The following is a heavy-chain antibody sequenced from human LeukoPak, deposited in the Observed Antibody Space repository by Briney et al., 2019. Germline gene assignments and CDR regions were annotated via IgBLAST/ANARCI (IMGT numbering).Heavy chain of an antibody. Sequence: AESLKISCKGSENSFTNCWIAWVRQMPGKGLEWMGIIYPGDSDTRYSPTFRGQVTISADRSSTTAYLQWSGLKASDTAMYYCARSVDSTTSTLPYWGQVTPVTVSS. V-gene: IGHV5-51*01. CDR1: ENSFTNCW. CDR3: ARSVDSTTSTLPY. CDR2: IYPGDSDT. D-gene: IGHD5-18*01. J-gene: IGHJ4*02.